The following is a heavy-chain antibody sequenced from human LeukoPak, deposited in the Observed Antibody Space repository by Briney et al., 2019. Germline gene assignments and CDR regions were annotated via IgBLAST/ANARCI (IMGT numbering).Heavy chain of an antibody. CDR2: ISYDGSNK. CDR3: ARGLLWFGELTHMDV. D-gene: IGHD3-10*01. Sequence: GGSLRLSCAASGFTFSSYAMHWVRQAPGKGLEWVAVISYDGSNKYYADSVKGRFTISRDNSKNTLYLQMNSLRAEDTAVYYCARGLLWFGELTHMDVWGKGTTVTVSS. CDR1: GFTFSSYA. V-gene: IGHV3-30*14. J-gene: IGHJ6*03.